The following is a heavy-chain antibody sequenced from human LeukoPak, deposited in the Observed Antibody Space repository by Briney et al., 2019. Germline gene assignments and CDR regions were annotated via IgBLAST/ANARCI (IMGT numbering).Heavy chain of an antibody. J-gene: IGHJ4*02. CDR2: IYYSGST. CDR3: ARHSTQQQLDLLYFDY. D-gene: IGHD6-13*01. V-gene: IGHV4-59*08. Sequence: SETLSLTCTVSGGSISSYYWSWIRQPPGKGLEWIGYIYYSGSTNYNPSLKSRVTISVDTSKNQFPLKLSSVTAADTAVYYCARHSTQQQLDLLYFDYWGQGTLVTVSS. CDR1: GGSISSYY.